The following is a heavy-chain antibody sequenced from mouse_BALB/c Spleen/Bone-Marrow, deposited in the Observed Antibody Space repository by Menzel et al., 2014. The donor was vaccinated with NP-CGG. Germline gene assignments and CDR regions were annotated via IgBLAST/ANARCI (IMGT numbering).Heavy chain of an antibody. CDR3: VRFHYYFDY. Sequence: QVQLQQSGAELMKPGASVKISCKATGYTFSRYWIEWVKQRPGHGLEWIGEILPGNGDTNYNENFKGKATFTADTSSSTAYMQLSSLTSEDSAVYYCVRFHYYFDYWGQGTTLTVSS. CDR2: ILPGNGDT. CDR1: GYTFSRYW. V-gene: IGHV1-9*01. J-gene: IGHJ2*01.